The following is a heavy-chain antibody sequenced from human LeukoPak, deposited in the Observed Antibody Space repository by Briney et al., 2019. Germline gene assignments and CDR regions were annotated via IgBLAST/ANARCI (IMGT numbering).Heavy chain of an antibody. CDR3: ARGYCSSTSCYSTFDY. CDR2: IIPILGIA. V-gene: IGHV1-69*04. CDR1: GGTFSSYA. D-gene: IGHD2-2*01. J-gene: IGHJ4*02. Sequence: ASVKVSCKASGGTFSSYAISWVRQAPGQGLEWMGRIIPILGIANYAQKFQGRVTITADKSTSTAYMELSSLRSEDTAVYYCARGYCSSTSCYSTFDYWGQGTLVTVSS.